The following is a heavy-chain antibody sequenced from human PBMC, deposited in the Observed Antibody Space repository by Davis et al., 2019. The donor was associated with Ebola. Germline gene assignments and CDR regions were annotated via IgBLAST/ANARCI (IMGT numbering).Heavy chain of an antibody. Sequence: PGGSLRLSCAASGFTVSSNYMSWVRQAPGKGLEWVSVIYSGGSTYYADSVKGRFTISRDNAKNSLYLQMNSLRDEDTAVYYCARDSTTVVSQKQFDYWGQGTLVTVSS. CDR2: IYSGGST. V-gene: IGHV3-66*01. D-gene: IGHD4-23*01. CDR1: GFTVSSNY. CDR3: ARDSTTVVSQKQFDY. J-gene: IGHJ4*02.